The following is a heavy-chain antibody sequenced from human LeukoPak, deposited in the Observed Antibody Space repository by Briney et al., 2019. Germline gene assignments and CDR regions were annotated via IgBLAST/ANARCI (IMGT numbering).Heavy chain of an antibody. CDR3: AKDRVVSTGVYYFDY. J-gene: IGHJ4*02. CDR2: ISGSGGST. CDR1: GFTFSSYA. Sequence: GGSLRLSCAASGFTFSSYAMSWVRQAPGKGLEWVSAISGSGGSTYYADSVKGRFTISRDNSKNTLYLQMNSLRAEDTAVYYCAKDRVVSTGVYYFDYWGQGTLVTVPS. V-gene: IGHV3-23*01. D-gene: IGHD5/OR15-5a*01.